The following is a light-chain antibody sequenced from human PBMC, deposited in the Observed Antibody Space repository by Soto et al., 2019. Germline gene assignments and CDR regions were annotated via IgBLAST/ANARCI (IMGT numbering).Light chain of an antibody. V-gene: IGKV1-39*01. CDR2: AAS. Sequence: DIQMTQSPSSLSASVGDRVTITCRASQGISTYLNWYQQKPGKAPKLLIYAASSLQSGVPSRFSGSGSGTDFTLTISSLQPEDFATYYCQQSYSTTITFGRGTRLEI. CDR1: QGISTY. J-gene: IGKJ5*01. CDR3: QQSYSTTIT.